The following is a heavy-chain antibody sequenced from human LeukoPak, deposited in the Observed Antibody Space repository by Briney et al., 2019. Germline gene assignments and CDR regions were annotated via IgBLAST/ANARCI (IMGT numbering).Heavy chain of an antibody. J-gene: IGHJ4*02. CDR3: ARDLLGDTVTTRRCDY. D-gene: IGHD4-17*01. V-gene: IGHV3-21*01. CDR2: ISSSSSYI. Sequence: GGSLRLSCAASGFTFSSYSMNWVRQAPGKGLEWASSISSSSSYIYYADSVKGRFTISRDNAKNSLYLQMNSLRAEDTAVYYCARDLLGDTVTTRRCDYWGQGTLVTVSS. CDR1: GFTFSSYS.